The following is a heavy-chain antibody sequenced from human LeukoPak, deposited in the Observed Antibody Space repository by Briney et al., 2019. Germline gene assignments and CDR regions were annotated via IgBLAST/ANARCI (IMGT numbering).Heavy chain of an antibody. V-gene: IGHV1-18*04. CDR1: EYTFTGYY. D-gene: IGHD3-10*01. J-gene: IGHJ6*03. CDR2: ISAYNGNT. Sequence: ASVKVSCKASEYTFTGYYMHWARQAPGQGLEWMGWISAYNGNTNYAQKLQGRVTMTTDTSTSTAYMELRSLRSDDTAVYYCARGGTMVRGVTPPLYYYYYMDVWGKGTTVTVSS. CDR3: ARGGTMVRGVTPPLYYYYYMDV.